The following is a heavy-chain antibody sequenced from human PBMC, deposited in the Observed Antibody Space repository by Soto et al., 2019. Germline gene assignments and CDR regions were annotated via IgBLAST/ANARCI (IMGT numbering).Heavy chain of an antibody. Sequence: QVQLQESGPGLVKPSQTLSLTCTVSGGAISSCGYYWSWIRQHPGKGLEWIGYIYYSGSTYYNPSLKSPVIISVDTSKNQLSLKLSSVNDADTAVYYCARVCGCDRHHGMDVWGQGTTVTVSS. CDR1: GGAISSCGYY. CDR2: IYYSGST. J-gene: IGHJ6*02. V-gene: IGHV4-31*01. D-gene: IGHD2-21*02. CDR3: ARVCGCDRHHGMDV.